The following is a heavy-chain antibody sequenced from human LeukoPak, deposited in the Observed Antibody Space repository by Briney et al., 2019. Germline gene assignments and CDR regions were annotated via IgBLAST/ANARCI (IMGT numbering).Heavy chain of an antibody. Sequence: GDSLKISCKGSGYSFTSYWIGWVRQRPGKGLEWMGIIYTGDSDTRYSPSFQGQVTISADKSISTAYVQWSSLEASDTAMYYCARRSQSGIYVEYWGQGTLVTVSA. CDR3: ARRSQSGIYVEY. J-gene: IGHJ4*02. CDR1: GYSFTSYW. D-gene: IGHD1-26*01. V-gene: IGHV5-51*01. CDR2: IYTGDSDT.